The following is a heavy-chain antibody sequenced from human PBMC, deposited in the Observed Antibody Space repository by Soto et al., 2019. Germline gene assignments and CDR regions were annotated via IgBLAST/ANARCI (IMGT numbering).Heavy chain of an antibody. CDR2: ISSSSSYT. Sequence: QVQLVESGGGLVKPGGSLRLSCAASGFTFSDYYMSWIRQAPGKGLEWVSDISSSSSYTNYADSVKGRFTISRDNAKNSLYRQMNSLGAADTAVSYCAREQYSSSAAWGQGTLVTVSS. V-gene: IGHV3-11*06. J-gene: IGHJ5*02. CDR3: AREQYSSSAA. D-gene: IGHD6-6*01. CDR1: GFTFSDYY.